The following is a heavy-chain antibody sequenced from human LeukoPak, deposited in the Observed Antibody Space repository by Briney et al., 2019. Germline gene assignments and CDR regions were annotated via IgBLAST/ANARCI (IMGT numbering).Heavy chain of an antibody. CDR3: ARDFVTAFDI. CDR2: IYTSGST. J-gene: IGHJ3*02. CDR1: GGSISSGGYY. V-gene: IGHV4-61*02. D-gene: IGHD2/OR15-2a*01. Sequence: PSETLSLTCTVSGGSISSGGYYWSWIRQPAGKGLEWIGRIYTSGSTNYNPSLKSRVTMSVDTSKNQFSLKLSSVTAADTAVYYCARDFVTAFDIWGQGTMVTVSS.